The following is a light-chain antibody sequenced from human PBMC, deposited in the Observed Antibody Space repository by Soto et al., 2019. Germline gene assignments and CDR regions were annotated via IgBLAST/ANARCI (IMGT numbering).Light chain of an antibody. J-gene: IGKJ1*01. V-gene: IGKV3-15*01. CDR2: GAY. Sequence: EVVLTQSPATLSLSPGERATLSCRASETVKSNVAWWYQQKPGQTPRLLIFGAYTRASGIPGRFSGSGSGTEFTLTISSLQSEDFAVYYCQQYDDWPSFGQGTKVDIK. CDR3: QQYDDWPS. CDR1: ETVKSN.